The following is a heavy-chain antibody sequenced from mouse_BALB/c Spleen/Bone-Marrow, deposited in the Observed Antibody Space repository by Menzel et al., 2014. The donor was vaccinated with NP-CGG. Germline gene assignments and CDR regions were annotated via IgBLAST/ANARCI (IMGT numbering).Heavy chain of an antibody. V-gene: IGHV5-17*02. D-gene: IGHD1-2*01. CDR1: GFTFSSFG. J-gene: IGHJ4*01. CDR2: ISGGSSII. Sequence: EVKLMESGGGLVQPGGSRKLSCAASGFTFSSFGMHWVRQAPEKGLEWVAYISGGSSIIYYADTVKGRFTISRDNPKNTLFLQMTSLRSEDTAIYYCARKDYFGYAAMDYWGQGTPVTVSS. CDR3: ARKDYFGYAAMDY.